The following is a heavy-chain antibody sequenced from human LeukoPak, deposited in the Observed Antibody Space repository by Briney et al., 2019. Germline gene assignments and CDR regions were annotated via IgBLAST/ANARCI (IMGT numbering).Heavy chain of an antibody. J-gene: IGHJ5*02. CDR3: ARDQGFCSGSSCSQFDP. V-gene: IGHV1-69*05. Sequence: ASVKVSCKASGGTFSSYGISWVRQAPGQGLEWMGGILPIFGSPRYAPKFQGRVTITTDESTSTAYMELSSLRSEDTAVYYCARDQGFCSGSSCSQFDPWGQGTLVTVSS. CDR2: ILPIFGSP. D-gene: IGHD2-15*01. CDR1: GGTFSSYG.